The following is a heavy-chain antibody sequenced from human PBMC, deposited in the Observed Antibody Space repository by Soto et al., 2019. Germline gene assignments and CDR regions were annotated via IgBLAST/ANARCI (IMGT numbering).Heavy chain of an antibody. J-gene: IGHJ5*02. CDR2: IRSKANSYAT. CDR1: GFTFSGSA. CDR3: TRLGVGIAAAGPSP. D-gene: IGHD6-13*01. Sequence: GGSLRLSCAASGFTFSGSAMYWVRQASGKGLEWVGRIRSKANSYATAYAASVKGRFTISRDDSKNTAYLQMNSLKTEDTAVYYCTRLGVGIAAAGPSPWGQGTLVTVSS. V-gene: IGHV3-73*01.